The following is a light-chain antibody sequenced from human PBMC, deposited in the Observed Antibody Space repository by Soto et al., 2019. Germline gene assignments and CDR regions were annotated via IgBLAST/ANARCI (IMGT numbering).Light chain of an antibody. V-gene: IGKV3-20*01. CDR1: QSVSSSY. Sequence: EIELTLAACTLFLATPKIATPSYRVTQSVSSSYLAWYQQKPGQAPRLLIYGASSRATGIQDRFSGSGSGTDFTLTISRLEPEDFAVYYCQQYSSAPSWRLGEGTIVEIK. CDR3: QQYSSAPSWR. J-gene: IGKJ1*01. CDR2: GAS.